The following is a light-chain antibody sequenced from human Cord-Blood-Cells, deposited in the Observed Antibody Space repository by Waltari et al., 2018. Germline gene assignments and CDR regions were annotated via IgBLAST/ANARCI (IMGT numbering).Light chain of an antibody. Sequence: SYELTQPPSVSVSPGQTASITCSGDKLGDKYACWYQQKPGQSPVLVIYQVSKRPSGIPGRFAGSNSGNTANLDTRGAQAMDEADYYCQAWDSSTAWVFGGGTKLTVL. J-gene: IGLJ3*02. V-gene: IGLV3-1*01. CDR3: QAWDSSTAWV. CDR1: KLGDKY. CDR2: QVS.